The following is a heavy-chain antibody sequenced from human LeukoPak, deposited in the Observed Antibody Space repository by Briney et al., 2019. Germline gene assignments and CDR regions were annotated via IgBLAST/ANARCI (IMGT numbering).Heavy chain of an antibody. Sequence: PGGSLRLSCAASGFTFSNYAMHWVRQAPGKGLEWVAVISYDGSNKYYADSVKGRFTISRDNSKNTLYLQMNSLRAEDTAVYYCARVGRRKDIVVVPAANPLDYWGQGTLVTVSS. CDR2: ISYDGSNK. D-gene: IGHD2-2*01. V-gene: IGHV3-30-3*01. CDR3: ARVGRRKDIVVVPAANPLDY. CDR1: GFTFSNYA. J-gene: IGHJ4*02.